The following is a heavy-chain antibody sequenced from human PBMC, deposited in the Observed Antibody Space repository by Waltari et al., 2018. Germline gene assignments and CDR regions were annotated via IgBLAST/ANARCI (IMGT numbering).Heavy chain of an antibody. CDR3: TTDRFD. Sequence: EVQLVESGGGLVMPGGSLILSCAASDFTFRNTWRSRVRQAPGKGLEWVGRIKSRSAGGTTDYTSPVKGRFTISRDDSQNTLHLQMNSLKTEDTAVYYCTTDRFDWGQGILVTVSS. CDR2: IKSRSAGGTT. CDR1: DFTFRNTW. D-gene: IGHD3-16*01. V-gene: IGHV3-15*01. J-gene: IGHJ4*02.